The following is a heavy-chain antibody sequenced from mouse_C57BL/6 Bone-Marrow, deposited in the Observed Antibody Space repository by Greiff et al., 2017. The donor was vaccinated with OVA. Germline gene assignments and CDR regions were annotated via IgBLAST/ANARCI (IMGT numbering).Heavy chain of an antibody. CDR2: INPSNGGT. CDR1: GYTFTDYW. D-gene: IGHD1-1*01. Sequence: QVQLQQPGPELVKPGASVKLSCKASGYTFTDYWMHWVKQRHGKGLEWIGDINPSNGGTSYNEKFKGKATLTVDKSSSTAYMELSSLTSEDSAVYDSAKGDSGRYFDYWGQGTTLTVSA. CDR3: AKGDSGRYFDY. J-gene: IGHJ2*01. V-gene: IGHV1-53*01.